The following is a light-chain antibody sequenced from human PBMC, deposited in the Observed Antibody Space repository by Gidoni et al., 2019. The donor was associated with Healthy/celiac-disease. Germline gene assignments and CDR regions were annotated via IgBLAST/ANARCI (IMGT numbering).Light chain of an antibody. CDR3: QQYGNLPPV. CDR2: DAS. J-gene: IGKJ3*01. Sequence: DIHMTQSPSYLSASVGDRVTITCKASQDISNYLNWYQQKPGKAPKLLIYDASNWETGVPSRFSGSGSGTDFTFTISRLQPEDIATYYCQQYGNLPPVFGPGTKVDIK. CDR1: QDISNY. V-gene: IGKV1-33*01.